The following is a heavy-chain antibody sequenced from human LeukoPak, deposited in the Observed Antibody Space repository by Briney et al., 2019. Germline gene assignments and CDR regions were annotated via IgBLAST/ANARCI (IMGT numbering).Heavy chain of an antibody. CDR1: GFTFSSYW. D-gene: IGHD6-13*01. CDR2: IQQGGSEK. J-gene: IGHJ6*03. Sequence: GGSLRLSCAASGFTFSSYWMTWVRQAPGKGLEWVANIQQGGSEKNYVDSVKGRFTISRDNGKNSLYLQMNRVRAKDTAVYYCARLALPRRMVPAAISRDPGIAAAGIHMDVWGKGTTVTVSS. CDR3: ARLALPRRMVPAAISRDPGIAAAGIHMDV. V-gene: IGHV3-7*01.